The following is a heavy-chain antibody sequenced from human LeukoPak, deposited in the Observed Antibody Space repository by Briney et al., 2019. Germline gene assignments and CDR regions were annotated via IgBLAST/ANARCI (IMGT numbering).Heavy chain of an antibody. CDR3: SRDGIVGSPLFKFDS. CDR1: GFTFNNYA. J-gene: IGHJ4*02. Sequence: PGRSLRLSCAASGFTFNNYAIHWVRQAPGKGLEWMAIISFDGGSKYYADSVKGRFTISRDNSKNTLYLQMNSLRAEDTPVYYCSRDGIVGSPLFKFDSSGQGALVTVSS. D-gene: IGHD1-26*01. V-gene: IGHV3-30-3*01. CDR2: ISFDGGSK.